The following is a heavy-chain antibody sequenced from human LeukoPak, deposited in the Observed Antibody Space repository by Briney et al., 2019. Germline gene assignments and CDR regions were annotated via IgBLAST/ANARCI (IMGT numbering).Heavy chain of an antibody. CDR1: GGTFSSYA. CDR2: IIPIFGTA. J-gene: IGHJ6*03. Sequence: ASVKVSCKASGGTFSSYAISWVRQAPGQGLEWMGGIIPIFGTANYAQKFQGRVTITADKSTSTAYMELSSLRSEDTAVYYCARALDPDYDFWSGNYYYYYYMDVWGKGTTVTVSS. V-gene: IGHV1-69*06. CDR3: ARALDPDYDFWSGNYYYYYYMDV. D-gene: IGHD3-3*01.